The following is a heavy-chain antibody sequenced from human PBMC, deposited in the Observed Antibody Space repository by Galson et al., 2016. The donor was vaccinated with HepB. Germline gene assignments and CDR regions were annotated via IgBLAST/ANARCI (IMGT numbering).Heavy chain of an antibody. CDR1: GGPISRGGYY. J-gene: IGHJ4*02. CDR3: ARGGNCGGDCYSFDH. D-gene: IGHD2-21*02. CDR2: IYSTGTT. Sequence: SETLSLTCSVSGGPISRGGYYWGWIRQPPGKALEWRGYIYSTGTTYYKPSLKSRVTISVDTSKNQVSLKLTSVTAADTAVYYCARGGNCGGDCYSFDHWGQGDLVAVSS. V-gene: IGHV4-39*01.